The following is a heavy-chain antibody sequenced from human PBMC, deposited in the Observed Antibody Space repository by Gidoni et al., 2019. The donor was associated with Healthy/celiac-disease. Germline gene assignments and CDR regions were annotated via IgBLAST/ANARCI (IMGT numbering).Heavy chain of an antibody. J-gene: IGHJ4*02. CDR2: ISYDGSNK. V-gene: IGHV3-30*18. CDR3: AKTYYYDSSGQAYYFDY. CDR1: GFTFSSYG. Sequence: QVQLVESGGGVVQPGRSLRLPCAASGFTFSSYGMHWVRQAPGKGLEWVAVISYDGSNKYYADSVKGRFTISRDNSKNTLYLQMNSLRAEDTAVYYCAKTYYYDSSGQAYYFDYWGQGTLVTVSS. D-gene: IGHD3-22*01.